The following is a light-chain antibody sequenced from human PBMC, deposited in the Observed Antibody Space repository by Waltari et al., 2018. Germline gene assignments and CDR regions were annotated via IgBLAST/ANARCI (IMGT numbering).Light chain of an antibody. J-gene: IGLJ2*01. CDR1: DSNIGAHY. CDR3: ASWDDNLSGSL. Sequence: QSVLTQPPSASGTPGQTVTIPCSGSDSNIGAHYVYWFQQLPETAPTLLIYRNDQRPSGVPDRFSGSKSVTSASLAISGLRSEDEASYYCASWDDNLSGSLFGGGTKLTVL. CDR2: RND. V-gene: IGLV1-47*01.